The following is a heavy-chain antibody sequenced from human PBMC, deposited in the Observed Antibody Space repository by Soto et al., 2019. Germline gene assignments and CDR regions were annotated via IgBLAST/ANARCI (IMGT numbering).Heavy chain of an antibody. V-gene: IGHV3-9*01. J-gene: IGHJ2*01. CDR3: AKDRGYSPKGPGYFDL. D-gene: IGHD2-15*01. Sequence: EVQLVESGGGLVQPGRSLRLSCAASGFTFDDYVMHWVRQAPGKGLEWVSGISWNSGSIGYADSVKGRFTISRDNAKNSLYLQMNSLRDEDTALYYCAKDRGYSPKGPGYFDLWGRGTLVTVSS. CDR1: GFTFDDYV. CDR2: ISWNSGSI.